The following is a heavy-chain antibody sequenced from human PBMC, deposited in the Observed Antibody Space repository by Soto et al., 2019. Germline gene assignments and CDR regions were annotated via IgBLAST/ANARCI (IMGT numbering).Heavy chain of an antibody. CDR2: ISAYNGNT. CDR3: ARGGTPIDY. CDR1: GYTFTNFG. J-gene: IGHJ4*02. Sequence: QVQLVQSGAEVKKPGASVKVSCKASGYTFTNFGISWVRQAPGQGLEWMGWISAYNGNTNYAQKFQGRVTMTTDTSTGTAYMDVRSLRFDDTAVYYSARGGTPIDYWGQGTQVTVSS. D-gene: IGHD3-16*01. V-gene: IGHV1-18*01.